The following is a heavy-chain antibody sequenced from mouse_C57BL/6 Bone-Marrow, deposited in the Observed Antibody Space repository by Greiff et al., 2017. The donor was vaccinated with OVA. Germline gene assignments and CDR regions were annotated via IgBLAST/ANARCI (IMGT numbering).Heavy chain of an antibody. CDR1: GYSITSGYY. CDR2: ISYDGSN. J-gene: IGHJ2*01. Sequence: EVKLQESGPGLVKPSQSLSLTCSVTGYSITSGYYWNWIRQFPGNKLEWMGYISYDGSNNYNPSLKNRISITRDTSKNQFFLKLNSVTTEDTATYYCARGGYYYGSSYGYWGQGTTLTVSS. D-gene: IGHD1-1*01. CDR3: ARGGYYYGSSYGY. V-gene: IGHV3-6*01.